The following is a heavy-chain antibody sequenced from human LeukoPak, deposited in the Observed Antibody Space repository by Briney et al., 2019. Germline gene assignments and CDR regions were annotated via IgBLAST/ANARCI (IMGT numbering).Heavy chain of an antibody. CDR1: GGTFSSYA. J-gene: IGHJ4*02. Sequence: SVKVSCKASGGTFSSYAISWVRQAPGQGLEWMGGIIPIFGTANYAQKFQGRVTITADESTSTAYMELSSLRSEDTAVYYCARAKDIVVVPAAFDSWGQGTLVTVSS. V-gene: IGHV1-69*13. D-gene: IGHD2-2*01. CDR3: ARAKDIVVVPAAFDS. CDR2: IIPIFGTA.